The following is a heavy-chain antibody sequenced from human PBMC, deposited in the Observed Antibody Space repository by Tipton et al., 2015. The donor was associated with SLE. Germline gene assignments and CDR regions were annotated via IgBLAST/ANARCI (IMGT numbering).Heavy chain of an antibody. CDR2: INHSGST. Sequence: TLSLTCSVSGGSITTYYWSWIRQPPGKGLEWIGEINHSGSTNYNPSLKSRVTISVDTSKNQFSLKLSSVTAVDTAVYYCARGIAAAGTGMTWGQGTLVTVSS. J-gene: IGHJ5*02. V-gene: IGHV4-34*01. CDR1: GGSITTYY. D-gene: IGHD6-13*01. CDR3: ARGIAAAGTGMT.